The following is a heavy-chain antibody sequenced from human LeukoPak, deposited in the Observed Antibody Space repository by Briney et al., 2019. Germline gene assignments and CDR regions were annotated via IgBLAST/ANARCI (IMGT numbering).Heavy chain of an antibody. Sequence: PAASVKVSCKASGYTFTGYYMHWVRQAPGQGVEWMGWINPNSGGTNYAQKFQGRVTMTRDTSISTAYMELCRLRSDDTAVYYCARERTAIPFDYWGQGTLVTVSS. CDR1: GYTFTGYY. CDR2: INPNSGGT. CDR3: ARERTAIPFDY. D-gene: IGHD2-21*02. J-gene: IGHJ4*02. V-gene: IGHV1-2*02.